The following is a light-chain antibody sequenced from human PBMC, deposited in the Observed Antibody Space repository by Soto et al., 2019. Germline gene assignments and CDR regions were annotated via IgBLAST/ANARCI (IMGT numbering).Light chain of an antibody. J-gene: IGKJ1*01. CDR2: GAS. Sequence: EIVLTQSPGTLSLSPGERATLSCRASQSVSNNYLAWYQQKPGQAPRLLIYGASNRATGIPDRFSGSGSGTEFTLTVSSLQSEDFAVYYCQQYNNWPRTFGQGTKVEIK. CDR1: QSVSNN. CDR3: QQYNNWPRT. V-gene: IGKV3D-15*01.